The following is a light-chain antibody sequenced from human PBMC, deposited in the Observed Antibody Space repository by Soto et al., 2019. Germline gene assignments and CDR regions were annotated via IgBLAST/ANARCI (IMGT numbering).Light chain of an antibody. CDR3: CSFAGSNTWV. J-gene: IGLJ3*02. CDR2: EDN. V-gene: IGLV2-23*01. Sequence: QSALTQPPSVSGSPGQSITISCTGTSSDVGSYNLVSWYQHHPGKAPKLAPKLMIYEDNKRPSGVSDRFSGSKSGNTASLTISGLQAEDEAHYYCCSFAGSNTWVFGGGTKLTVL. CDR1: SSDVGSYNL.